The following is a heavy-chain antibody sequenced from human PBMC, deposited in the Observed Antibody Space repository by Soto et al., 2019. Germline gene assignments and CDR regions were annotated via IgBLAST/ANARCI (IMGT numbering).Heavy chain of an antibody. CDR1: GFTLSSHW. J-gene: IGHJ3*02. CDR2: INRDGSTI. CDR3: ARVADCTYSSNFNGRAAFDM. D-gene: IGHD6-13*01. Sequence: EVQLVESGGGLAQPGGSLRLSCAASGFTLSSHWMHWVRQAPGKGLVWVSRINRDGSTINYDDSVRGRYTISRDNAKNTLSLKMNSLRAEDTAVYYCARVADCTYSSNFNGRAAFDMWGQGTMVTVSS. V-gene: IGHV3-74*01.